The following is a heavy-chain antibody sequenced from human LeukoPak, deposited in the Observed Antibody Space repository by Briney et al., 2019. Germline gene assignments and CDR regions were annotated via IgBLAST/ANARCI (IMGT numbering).Heavy chain of an antibody. Sequence: ASVTVSYKASGYTFTGYYMHWVRQPPAQGLEWMGWINPNSGNTDYAHKFQGRVTMTRNTSINTASMERSSLRSEDTAVYYCAKRLLRVPRHYWGRGTLVSVPS. D-gene: IGHD1-1*01. CDR2: INPNSGNT. CDR3: AKRLLRVPRHY. J-gene: IGHJ4*02. V-gene: IGHV1-8*02. CDR1: GYTFTGYY.